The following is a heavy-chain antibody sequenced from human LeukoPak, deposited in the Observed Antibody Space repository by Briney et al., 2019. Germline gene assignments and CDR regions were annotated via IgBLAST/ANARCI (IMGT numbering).Heavy chain of an antibody. CDR2: INWNSGSM. CDR3: AKDIYSNNYFYFDS. CDR1: GFTFDDYA. V-gene: IGHV3-9*01. D-gene: IGHD2/OR15-2a*01. Sequence: PGGSLRLSYAASGFTFDDYAMHWVRKAPGKGLEWVSGINWNSGSMGYADSVKGRFTISRDNAKNSLYLQMNSLGPEDTALYYCAKDIYSNNYFYFDSWGQGTLVTVSS. J-gene: IGHJ4*02.